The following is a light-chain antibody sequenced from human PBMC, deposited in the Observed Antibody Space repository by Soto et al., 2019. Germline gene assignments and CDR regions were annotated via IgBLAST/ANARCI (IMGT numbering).Light chain of an antibody. J-gene: IGKJ1*01. CDR3: QQSYSSPRT. Sequence: DIQMTQSPSTLSASVGDRVTITCRASQSISTWLAWYQQKPGKAPKILIYKASSLESGVPSRFSGSGYGTDFTLTITSLQSEDFAIYYCQQSYSSPRTFGQGTKVDIK. CDR1: QSISTW. CDR2: KAS. V-gene: IGKV1-5*03.